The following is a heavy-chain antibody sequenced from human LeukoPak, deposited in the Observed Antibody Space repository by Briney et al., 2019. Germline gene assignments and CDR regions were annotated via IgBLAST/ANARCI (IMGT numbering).Heavy chain of an antibody. V-gene: IGHV3-66*01. J-gene: IGHJ4*02. CDR2: IYSDGRT. Sequence: GGSLRLSCAASGFTVSSNYMSWVRQAPGKGLEWVSLIYSDGRTYYSDSVKGRFTISRDSSKNTLYLQMNSLRAEDTAVYYCALRPTDWGQGTLVTSPQ. CDR1: GFTVSSNY. CDR3: ALRPTD.